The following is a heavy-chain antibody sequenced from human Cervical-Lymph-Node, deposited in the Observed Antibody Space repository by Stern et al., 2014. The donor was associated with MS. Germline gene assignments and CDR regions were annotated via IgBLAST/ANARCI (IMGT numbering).Heavy chain of an antibody. J-gene: IGHJ4*02. CDR3: ARAQEFSNVVANY. CDR2: INPTTCRT. D-gene: IGHD2-8*01. CDR1: GYTFTNYF. Sequence: QLVQSGAEVKKPGASMRISCKASGYTFTNYFIHWVRQAPRQRPEWMGIINPTTCRTSYAQRVQGRVTMTRDTSTNTAYLDLSSLRSEDTAVYFCARAQEFSNVVANYWGQGTLVTVSS. V-gene: IGHV1-46*03.